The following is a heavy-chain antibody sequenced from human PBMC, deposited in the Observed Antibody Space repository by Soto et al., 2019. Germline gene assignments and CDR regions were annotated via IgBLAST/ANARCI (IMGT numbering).Heavy chain of an antibody. D-gene: IGHD5-12*01. V-gene: IGHV1-2*02. J-gene: IGHJ4*02. CDR2: INPNSGGT. CDR1: GYTFTGYY. Sequence: ASVKVSCKASGYTFTGYYMHWVRQAPGQGLEWMGWINPNSGGTNYAQKFQGRVTMTSGTSISTAYMEVSRLRSDDTAVYYCARLNWGYGLDYWGQGTLVTVSS. CDR3: ARLNWGYGLDY.